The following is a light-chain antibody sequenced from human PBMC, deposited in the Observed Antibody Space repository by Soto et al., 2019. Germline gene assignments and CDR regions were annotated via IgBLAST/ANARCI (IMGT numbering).Light chain of an antibody. CDR1: QSISSN. Sequence: IVMTQSPATLSVSPWERATLSCRASQSISSNLAWYQQTPGQAPRLLIYGASTRATGIPARFSGSGSGTEFTLTISSLQSEDFAVYYCQQYNNWPRTFGQGTKVDIK. J-gene: IGKJ1*01. CDR2: GAS. CDR3: QQYNNWPRT. V-gene: IGKV3-15*01.